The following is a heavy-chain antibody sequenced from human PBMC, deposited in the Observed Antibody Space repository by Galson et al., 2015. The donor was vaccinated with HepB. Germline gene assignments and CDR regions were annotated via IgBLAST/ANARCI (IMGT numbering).Heavy chain of an antibody. D-gene: IGHD6-13*01. CDR2: IFSNDEK. CDR1: GFSLNNATMG. Sequence: PALVKPTQTLTLTCTVSGFSLNNATMGVSWIRQPPGKALEWLAHIFSNDEKSYSTSLKSSLTISKDTSKSQVVLTMTNMDPVDTGTYYCARIMRWSIAVAGTRGWFDPWGQGTLVTVSS. CDR3: ARIMRWSIAVAGTRGWFDP. V-gene: IGHV2-26*01. J-gene: IGHJ5*02.